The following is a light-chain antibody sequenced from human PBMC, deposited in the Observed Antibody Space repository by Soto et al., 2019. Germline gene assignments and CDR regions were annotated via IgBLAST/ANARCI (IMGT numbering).Light chain of an antibody. Sequence: QSALTQPASVSGSPGQSVTISCTGTSSDVGAYKYVSWHQNHPGKAPKLMTYGVSNRPSGVSNRFSGSKSGNTAFLTISVLQPEDEADYYCSSFTGPTTLDVFGTGTKATVL. CDR2: GVS. CDR3: SSFTGPTTLDV. V-gene: IGLV2-14*01. CDR1: SSDVGAYKY. J-gene: IGLJ1*01.